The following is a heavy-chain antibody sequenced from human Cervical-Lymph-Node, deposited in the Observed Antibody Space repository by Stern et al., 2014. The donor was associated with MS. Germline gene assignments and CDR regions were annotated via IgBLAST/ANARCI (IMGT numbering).Heavy chain of an antibody. CDR3: ARLHYDSSGSGGD. D-gene: IGHD3-22*01. J-gene: IGHJ4*02. CDR1: GYSFTSYA. CDR2: INAGNGDT. Sequence: QVQLMQSGAEVKKPGASVKVSCKASGYSFTSYAMHWVRQAPGQRFEWMGWINAGNGDTKYSQNFQGIVTITSDTSASTAYMELTSLKSVDTAVYYCARLHYDSSGSGGDWGQGTLVTVSS. V-gene: IGHV1-3*01.